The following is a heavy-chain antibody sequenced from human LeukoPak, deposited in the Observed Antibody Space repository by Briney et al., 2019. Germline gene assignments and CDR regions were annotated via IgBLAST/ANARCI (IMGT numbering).Heavy chain of an antibody. V-gene: IGHV1-69*13. D-gene: IGHD2-2*01. CDR3: ASSYCSSTSCYALFDY. CDR2: IIPIFGTA. J-gene: IGHJ4*02. CDR1: GGTFSSYA. Sequence: SVKVPCTASGGTFSSYAISWVRQAPGQGLEWMGGIIPIFGTANYAQKFQGRVTITADESTSTAYMELSSLRSEDTAVYYCASSYCSSTSCYALFDYWGQGTLVTVSS.